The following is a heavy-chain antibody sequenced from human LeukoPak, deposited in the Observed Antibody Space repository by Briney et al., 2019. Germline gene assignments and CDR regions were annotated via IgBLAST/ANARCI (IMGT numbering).Heavy chain of an antibody. CDR3: AKDAQWLAYDAFDI. V-gene: IGHV3-9*01. CDR2: ISWNSGSI. J-gene: IGHJ3*02. CDR1: GFTFSSYG. D-gene: IGHD6-19*01. Sequence: GGSLRLSCAASGFTFSSYGMHWVRQAPGKGLEWVSGISWNSGSIGYADSVKGRFTISRDNAKNSLYLQMNSLRAEDTALYYCAKDAQWLAYDAFDIWGQGTMVTVSS.